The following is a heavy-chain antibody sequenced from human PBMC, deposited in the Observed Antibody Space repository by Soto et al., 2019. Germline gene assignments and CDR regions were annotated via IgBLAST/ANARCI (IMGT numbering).Heavy chain of an antibody. V-gene: IGHV1-46*01. CDR3: ARVAVETTVTKHYDY. CDR2: INPSGGST. J-gene: IGHJ4*02. CDR1: GYTFTSYY. D-gene: IGHD4-17*01. Sequence: QVQLVQSGAAVKKPGASVKVSCKASGYTFTSYYMHWVRQAPGQGLEWMGIINPSGGSTSYAQKFQGRVNMTRDPSTSTVYMELSSLRSADTAVYYCARVAVETTVTKHYDYWGQGTLVTVSS.